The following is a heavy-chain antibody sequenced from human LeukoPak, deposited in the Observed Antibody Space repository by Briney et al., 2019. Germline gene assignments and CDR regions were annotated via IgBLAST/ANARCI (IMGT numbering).Heavy chain of an antibody. CDR3: ARASTYDFWSGYFGSYYYYMDV. V-gene: IGHV1-2*02. J-gene: IGHJ6*03. CDR2: INPNSGGT. Sequence: ASVKVSCKASGYTFTGYYMHWGRQAPGLGLGWMRWINPNSGGTDYAQKCQGRVTMTRDTSISTAYMELSKLRSDDTAVYDCARASTYDFWSGYFGSYYYYMDVWGKGTTVTVSS. CDR1: GYTFTGYY. D-gene: IGHD3-3*01.